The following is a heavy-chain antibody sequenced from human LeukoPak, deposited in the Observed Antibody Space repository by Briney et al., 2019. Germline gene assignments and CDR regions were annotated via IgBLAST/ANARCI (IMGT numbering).Heavy chain of an antibody. CDR2: IKQDGSEK. V-gene: IGHV3-7*01. CDR3: ARDGGSTSWDWFDP. CDR1: GFTFSSYW. J-gene: IGHJ5*02. Sequence: GGPLRLSCAASGFTFSSYWMSWVRQAPGKGLEWVARIKQDGSEKYYVDSVKGRFTISRDNAKNSLYLQMNSLRAEDTAVYYCARDGGSTSWDWFDPWGQGTLVTVSS. D-gene: IGHD2-2*01.